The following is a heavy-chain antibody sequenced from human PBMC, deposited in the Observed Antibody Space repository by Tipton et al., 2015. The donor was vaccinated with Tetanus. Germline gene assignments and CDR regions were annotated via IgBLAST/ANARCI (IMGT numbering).Heavy chain of an antibody. CDR3: ARGPYVWGSYRYTRLHYFDY. CDR2: IYTSGST. J-gene: IGHJ4*02. V-gene: IGHV4-4*07. CDR1: GGSISSYY. Sequence: TLSLTCTVSGGSISSYYWSWIRQPAGKGLEWIGRIYTSGSTNYNPSLKSRVTISVDTSKNQFSLKLSSVTAADTAVYYCARGPYVWGSYRYTRLHYFDYWGQGTLVTVSS. D-gene: IGHD3-16*02.